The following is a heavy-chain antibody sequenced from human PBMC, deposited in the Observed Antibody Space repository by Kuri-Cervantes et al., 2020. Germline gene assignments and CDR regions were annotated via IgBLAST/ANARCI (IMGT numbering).Heavy chain of an antibody. V-gene: IGHV3-74*01. J-gene: IGHJ6*02. Sequence: GESLKISCAASGFTFSSYWMHWVRQAPGKGLVWVSRINSDGSSTSYADSVKGRFTISRDNSKNTLYLQMNSLRAEDTAVYYCAKEKGGYSYGWWRAEYYGMDVWGQGTTVTVSS. D-gene: IGHD5-18*01. CDR1: GFTFSSYW. CDR2: INSDGSST. CDR3: AKEKGGYSYGWWRAEYYGMDV.